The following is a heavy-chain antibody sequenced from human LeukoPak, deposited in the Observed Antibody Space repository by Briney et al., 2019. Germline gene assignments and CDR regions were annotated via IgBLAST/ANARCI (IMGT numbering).Heavy chain of an antibody. CDR3: ARGDTAMGPPGYYFDY. CDR2: IYYSGST. Sequence: SETLSLTCTVSGGSISRSNYYWGWIRQPPGKGLEWIGSIYYSGSTYYNPSLKSRVTISVDTSKNQFSLKLSSVTAADTAVYYCARGDTAMGPPGYYFDYWGQGTLVTVSS. D-gene: IGHD5-18*01. V-gene: IGHV4-39*07. J-gene: IGHJ4*02. CDR1: GGSISRSNYY.